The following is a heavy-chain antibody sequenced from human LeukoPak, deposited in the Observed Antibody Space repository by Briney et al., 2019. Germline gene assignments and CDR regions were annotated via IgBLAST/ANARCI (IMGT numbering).Heavy chain of an antibody. V-gene: IGHV4-61*02. CDR2: IYTSGST. J-gene: IGHJ4*02. CDR3: ARSQYYDFWSGYYTPFDY. Sequence: PSETLSLTCTVSGGSISSGSYYWSWIRQPAGKRLEWIGRIYTSGSTNYNPSLKSRVTISVDTSKNQFSLKLSSVTAADTAVYYCARSQYYDFWSGYYTPFDYWGQGTLVTVSS. D-gene: IGHD3-3*01. CDR1: GGSISSGSYY.